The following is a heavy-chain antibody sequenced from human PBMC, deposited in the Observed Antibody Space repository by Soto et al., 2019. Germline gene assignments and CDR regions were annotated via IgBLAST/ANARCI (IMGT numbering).Heavy chain of an antibody. Sequence: EVQVVESGGGLVQPGGSLRLSCAASGFSVTNNYMDIGGNTYYADSVKDRFTVSRGNSRNTLYLHMDSLRAEDTAVYYCARGRGSTGYLGREHYLDYWGQGTLVTVSP. D-gene: IGHD2-2*01. CDR1: GFSVTNNY. J-gene: IGHJ4*02. CDR3: ARGRGSTGYLGREHYLDY. CDR2: IGGNT. V-gene: IGHV3-66*01.